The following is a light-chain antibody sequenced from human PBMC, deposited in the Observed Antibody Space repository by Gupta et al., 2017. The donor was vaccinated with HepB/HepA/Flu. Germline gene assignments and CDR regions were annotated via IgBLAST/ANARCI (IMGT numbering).Light chain of an antibody. Sequence: QSALTQPASVSVSPGQSITISCTGTSSDVGGYNYVSWYQQHPGKAPKLMIYDVSNRPSGVSNRFSGSKSGNTASLTNSGLQAEDEADYYCSSYTSSSTPVVFGGGTKLTVL. CDR2: DVS. CDR1: SSDVGGYNY. CDR3: SSYTSSSTPVV. J-gene: IGLJ2*01. V-gene: IGLV2-14*03.